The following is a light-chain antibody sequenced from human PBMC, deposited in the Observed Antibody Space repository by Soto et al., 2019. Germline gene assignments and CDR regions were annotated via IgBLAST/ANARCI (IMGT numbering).Light chain of an antibody. CDR2: GAS. J-gene: IGKJ1*01. CDR3: QQYGSSHWT. CDR1: QSVSSNY. V-gene: IGKV3-20*01. Sequence: EIVLTQSPGTLSLSPGERATLSCRASQSVSSNYLAWYQQKPGQAPRLLIYGASSRATGIPDRFSGSGSGTDFTLTISRLEPEDFAVYYCQQYGSSHWTFGQGTKVDIK.